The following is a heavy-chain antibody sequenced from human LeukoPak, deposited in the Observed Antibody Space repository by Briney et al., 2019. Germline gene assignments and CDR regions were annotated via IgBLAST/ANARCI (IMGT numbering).Heavy chain of an antibody. D-gene: IGHD3-22*01. CDR3: ARDHGYDSSGYYFNWLDP. Sequence: SETLSLTCTVSGGSISSYYWSWIRQPAGKGLEWIGRIYTSGSTNYNPSLKSRVTMSVDTSKNQFSLKLSSVTAADTAVYYCARDHGYDSSGYYFNWLDPWGQGTLVTVSS. V-gene: IGHV4-4*07. CDR1: GGSISSYY. CDR2: IYTSGST. J-gene: IGHJ5*02.